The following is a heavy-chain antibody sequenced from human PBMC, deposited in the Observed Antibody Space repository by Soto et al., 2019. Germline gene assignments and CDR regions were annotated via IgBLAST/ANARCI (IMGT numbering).Heavy chain of an antibody. J-gene: IGHJ6*02. CDR2: ISGSGAST. CDR3: AKVAGTFYYGMDV. Sequence: GGSLRLSCAASGFSFSGQAMTWVRQAPGKGMEWVSAISGSGASTYYADSVKGRFTVSRDNSKNTLYVQMHSLRAEDTAVYYCAKVAGTFYYGMDVWGQGTTVTVSS. CDR1: GFSFSGQA. V-gene: IGHV3-23*01. D-gene: IGHD1-7*01.